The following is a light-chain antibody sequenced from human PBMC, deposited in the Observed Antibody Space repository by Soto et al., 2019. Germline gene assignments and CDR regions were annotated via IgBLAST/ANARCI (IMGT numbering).Light chain of an antibody. CDR2: GAS. CDR3: QQYGDSPWT. V-gene: IGKV3-20*01. Sequence: DILLTQSPGTLSLSPGETVTLSCRASQSVSSNYLAWYQQIRGRAPRLLIYGASTRATGIPDRFSGSGSGADFTLAISRLEPEDFAVYYCQQYGDSPWTFGQGTKVEIK. J-gene: IGKJ1*01. CDR1: QSVSSNY.